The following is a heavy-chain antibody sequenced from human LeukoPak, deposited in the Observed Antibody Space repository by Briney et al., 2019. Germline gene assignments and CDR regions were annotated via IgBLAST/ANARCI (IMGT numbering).Heavy chain of an antibody. D-gene: IGHD1-1*01. V-gene: IGHV4-4*07. CDR3: ATGTGHYYYYYYMDV. CDR1: GGSISSYY. CDR2: IYTSGST. Sequence: KTSETLSLTCTVSGGSISSYYWSWIRQPAGKGLEWIGRIYTSGSTNYNPSLKSRVTMSVDTSKNQFSLKPSSVTAADTAIYYCATGTGHYYYYYYMDVWGKGTTVTVSS. J-gene: IGHJ6*03.